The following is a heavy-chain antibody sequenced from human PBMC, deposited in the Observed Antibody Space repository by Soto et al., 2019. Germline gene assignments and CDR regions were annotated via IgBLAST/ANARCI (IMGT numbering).Heavy chain of an antibody. V-gene: IGHV3-23*01. J-gene: IGHJ5*02. D-gene: IGHD3-10*01. CDR1: GFTFSSYA. CDR2: ISGTAGST. Sequence: GGSLRLSCAASGFTFSSYAMNWVRQAPGKGLEWVSVISGTAGSTYYAGSVKGRFTISRDNTKNTLYLQMNSLRVEDTAVYYCAKGSRVGDYYASIGFDPWGQGTLVTVSS. CDR3: AKGSRVGDYYASIGFDP.